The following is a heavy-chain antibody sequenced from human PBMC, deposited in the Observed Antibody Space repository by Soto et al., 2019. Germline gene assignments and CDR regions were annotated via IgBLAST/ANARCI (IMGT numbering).Heavy chain of an antibody. D-gene: IGHD2-2*01. CDR2: VSPNSGNT. CDR1: GYTFIDYD. Sequence: ASLKVSCKASGYTFIDYDINWVRQAPGQGLEWMGWVSPNSGNTVYAQRFQDRVTMTRDTSISTAYMELSSLRFEDTAMYYCARGRSYSETSTWFGFWGQGTPVTVSS. J-gene: IGHJ5*01. CDR3: ARGRSYSETSTWFGF. V-gene: IGHV1-8*01.